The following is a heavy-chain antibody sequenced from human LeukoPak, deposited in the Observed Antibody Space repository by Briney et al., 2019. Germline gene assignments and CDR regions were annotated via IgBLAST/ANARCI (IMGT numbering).Heavy chain of an antibody. CDR2: IYYSGSP. Sequence: SETLSLTCTVSGGSISSTSYYWGWIRQPPGKGLEWIGGIYYSGSPYYNPSLKSRVTISVDTSKNHFSLTLSSVTAADTAVYYCARHTSMATGTNWFDPWGQGTLVTVSS. D-gene: IGHD5-24*01. V-gene: IGHV4-39*01. CDR3: ARHTSMATGTNWFDP. CDR1: GGSISSTSYY. J-gene: IGHJ5*02.